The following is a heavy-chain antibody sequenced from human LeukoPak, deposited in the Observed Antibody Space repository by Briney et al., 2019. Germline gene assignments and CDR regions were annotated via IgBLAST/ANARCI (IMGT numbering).Heavy chain of an antibody. CDR3: ANEDGSTFDY. D-gene: IGHD5-24*01. CDR1: GGTFSSYA. J-gene: IGHJ4*02. Sequence: ASVKVSCKASGGTFSSYAISWVRQAPGQGLEWMGRIIPIFGTANYAQKFQGRVTITTDESTSTAYMGLSSLRSEDTAVYYCANEDGSTFDYWGQGTLVTVSS. CDR2: IIPIFGTA. V-gene: IGHV1-69*05.